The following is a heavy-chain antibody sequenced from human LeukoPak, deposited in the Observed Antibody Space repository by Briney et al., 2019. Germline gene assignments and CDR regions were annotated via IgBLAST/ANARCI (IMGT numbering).Heavy chain of an antibody. V-gene: IGHV3-23*01. CDR1: GFTLSSYA. J-gene: IGHJ6*03. CDR3: AKDASWNHGGAYMDV. Sequence: AGGSLRLSCAASGFTLSSYAMSWVRQAPGEGLEWVSAISGSGGSTYYADSVKGRFTISRDNSKNTLYLQMNSLRAEDTAVYYCAKDASWNHGGAYMDVWGKGNTVTVSS. CDR2: ISGSGGST. D-gene: IGHD1-14*01.